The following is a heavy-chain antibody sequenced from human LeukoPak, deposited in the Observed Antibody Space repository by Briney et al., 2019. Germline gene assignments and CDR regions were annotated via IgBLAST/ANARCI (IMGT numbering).Heavy chain of an antibody. CDR2: ISSTSSYI. Sequence: GGSLRLSCAASGFTFSDYYMSWIRQAPGKGLEWVSYISSTSSYINYADSVRGRFTISRDNAENSLYLQMNSLRAEDTAVYYCAMRNDDYYQSFDYWGQGTLVTVSS. J-gene: IGHJ4*02. CDR3: AMRNDDYYQSFDY. CDR1: GFTFSDYY. D-gene: IGHD4-17*01. V-gene: IGHV3-11*06.